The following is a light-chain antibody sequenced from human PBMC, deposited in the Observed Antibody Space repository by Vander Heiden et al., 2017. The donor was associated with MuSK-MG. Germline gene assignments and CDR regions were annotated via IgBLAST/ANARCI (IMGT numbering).Light chain of an antibody. CDR2: AAS. V-gene: IGKV1-39*01. CDR1: QSICTY. J-gene: IGKJ2*01. CDR3: QQSYSAPYT. Sequence: DIQMTPSPSTLPASVGDRVTITCRASQSICTYLNWYQQKPGNGPKLLIYAASSVQSGVPSRFSGSGSGTDFTLTISSLQPEDFATYDCQQSYSAPYTFGQGTKLEI.